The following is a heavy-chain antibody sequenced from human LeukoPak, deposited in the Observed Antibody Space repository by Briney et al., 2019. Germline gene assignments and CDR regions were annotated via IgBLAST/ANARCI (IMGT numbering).Heavy chain of an antibody. J-gene: IGHJ4*02. D-gene: IGHD1-26*01. V-gene: IGHV4-38-2*02. Sequence: SETLSLTCTVSGYSISSGYYWGWIRQPPGKGLEWIGSIYHSGSTYYNPSLKSRVTISVDTSKNQFSLKLSSVTAADTAVYYCASVLVGATKAFDYWGQGTLVTVSS. CDR1: GYSISSGYY. CDR2: IYHSGST. CDR3: ASVLVGATKAFDY.